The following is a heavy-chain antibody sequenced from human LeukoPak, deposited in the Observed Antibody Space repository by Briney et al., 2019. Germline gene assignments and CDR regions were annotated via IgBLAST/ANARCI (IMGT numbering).Heavy chain of an antibody. Sequence: GGSLRLSCAASGFAVSTSYMSWVRQAPGKGLEWVSIIYSGGSTYYADSVKGRLTISRDNSKNTLYLQMNSLRAEDTAVYSCARDQNDLLLGLDYWGQGTLVSVSS. CDR3: ARDQNDLLLGLDY. J-gene: IGHJ4*02. D-gene: IGHD3-10*01. V-gene: IGHV3-66*01. CDR1: GFAVSTSY. CDR2: IYSGGST.